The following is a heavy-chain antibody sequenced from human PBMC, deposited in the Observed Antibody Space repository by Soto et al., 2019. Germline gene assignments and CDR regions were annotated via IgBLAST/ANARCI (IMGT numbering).Heavy chain of an antibody. Sequence: QVQLQESGPGLVKPSQTLSLMCTVSGAPISGGDYHWSWIRQPPGKGLEWIGYIFPSGATHYNSSLGSRIPMSVETSKSHFSLKLTSVTAADTAVYFCAGGSAAKRYFDLWGRGTLVTVSS. CDR2: IFPSGAT. J-gene: IGHJ2*01. V-gene: IGHV4-30-4*01. CDR1: GAPISGGDYH. CDR3: AGGSAAKRYFDL. D-gene: IGHD5-18*01.